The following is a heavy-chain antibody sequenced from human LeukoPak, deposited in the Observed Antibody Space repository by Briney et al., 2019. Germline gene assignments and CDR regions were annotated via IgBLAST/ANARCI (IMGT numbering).Heavy chain of an antibody. CDR3: AKVGLGGAYYFDY. CDR1: GFTFDDYG. D-gene: IGHD2-21*01. J-gene: IGHJ4*02. CDR2: INWNGGST. Sequence: GGSLRLSCAASGFTFDDYGMGWVRQAPGKGLEWVSFINWNGGSTGYADSVRGRFTISRDNSKNTLYLQMNSLRAEDTAVYYCAKVGLGGAYYFDYWGQGTLVTVSS. V-gene: IGHV3-20*04.